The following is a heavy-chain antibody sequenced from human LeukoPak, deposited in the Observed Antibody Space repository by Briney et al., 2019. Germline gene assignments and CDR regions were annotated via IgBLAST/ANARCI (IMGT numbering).Heavy chain of an antibody. D-gene: IGHD2-21*01. J-gene: IGHJ6*03. V-gene: IGHV3-9*01. Sequence: GGSLRLSCAASGFTFDDYAMHWVRHAPGKGLEWVSGISRNSGSIGYADSVKGRFTISRDNAKNSLYLQMNSLRADDTAVYYCARDNGGEDYKYYYMDVWGKGTTVTVSS. CDR1: GFTFDDYA. CDR2: ISRNSGSI. CDR3: ARDNGGEDYKYYYMDV.